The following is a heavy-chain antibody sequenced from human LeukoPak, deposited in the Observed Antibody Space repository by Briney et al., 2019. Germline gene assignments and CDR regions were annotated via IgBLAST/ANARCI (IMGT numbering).Heavy chain of an antibody. CDR2: INSDGRST. Sequence: PGGSLRLSCAASGFTFSRYWMSWVRQAPGKGLVWVSRINSDGRSTNYADSVKGRFTISRDNAKSTLYLQMNSLRAEDTAVYYCARDPDSSGWSSIEYWGQGTLVTVSS. D-gene: IGHD6-19*01. J-gene: IGHJ4*02. CDR1: GFTFSRYW. CDR3: ARDPDSSGWSSIEY. V-gene: IGHV3-74*01.